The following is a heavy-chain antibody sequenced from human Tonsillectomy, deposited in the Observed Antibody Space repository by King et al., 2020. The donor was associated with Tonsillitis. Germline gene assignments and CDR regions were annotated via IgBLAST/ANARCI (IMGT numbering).Heavy chain of an antibody. Sequence: VQLVESGGGLVQPGGSLRLSCTASGFTFRSYWMSWVRQAPGKGLEWVANIKQDGSEKNYVDSVKGRITISRDNAKNSLYLQMNSLRAEDTAVYYCAGVGRYCSSTRCYIEGIYYWGQGTLVTVSS. CDR1: GFTFRSYW. CDR2: IKQDGSEK. D-gene: IGHD2-2*02. V-gene: IGHV3-7*01. J-gene: IGHJ4*02. CDR3: AGVGRYCSSTRCYIEGIYY.